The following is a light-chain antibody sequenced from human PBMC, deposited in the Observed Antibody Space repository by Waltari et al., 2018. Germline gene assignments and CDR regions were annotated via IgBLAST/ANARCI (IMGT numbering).Light chain of an antibody. CDR2: ENT. V-gene: IGLV1-51*02. CDR1: SSNLGTNS. Sequence: QSVLTQPPSVSEAPGQRVTISCSGGSSNLGTNSLSWYRHFPGTAPKLLIYENTERPSGIPGRCSGSKSGTSATLDITGLQAGDEADYYCGTWDSSLSGAVFGGGTHLTVL. J-gene: IGLJ7*01. CDR3: GTWDSSLSGAV.